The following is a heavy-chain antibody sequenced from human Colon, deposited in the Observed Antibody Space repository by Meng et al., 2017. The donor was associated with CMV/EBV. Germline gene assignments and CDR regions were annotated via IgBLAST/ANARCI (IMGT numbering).Heavy chain of an antibody. J-gene: IGHJ6*02. CDR1: GYTFTSFD. Sequence: ASVKVSCKASGYTFTSFDINWVRQAPGQGLEWMGWMNPKSGDIGYGERFQGRLTMTRDISKATFYMEMSGLRSEDTAVYYCGRGRFGARGSHYYYYGMDFWGQGTTVTVSS. V-gene: IGHV1-8*01. D-gene: IGHD3-10*01. CDR3: GRGRFGARGSHYYYYGMDF. CDR2: MNPKSGDI.